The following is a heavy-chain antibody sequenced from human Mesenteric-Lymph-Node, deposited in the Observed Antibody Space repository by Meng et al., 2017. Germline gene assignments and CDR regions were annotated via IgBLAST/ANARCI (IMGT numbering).Heavy chain of an antibody. CDR1: GGSFSGYY. Sequence: QVPLPRGGAGLLEPSEPLSLPCAFYGGSFSGYYWSWIRQPPGKGLEWIGEINHSGSTNYNPSLKSRVTISVDESKNQFSLRLSSVTAADTAVYYCARVGAYCGGDCYHPRWGQGTLVTVSS. CDR2: INHSGST. V-gene: IGHV4-34*01. CDR3: ARVGAYCGGDCYHPR. J-gene: IGHJ4*02. D-gene: IGHD2-21*02.